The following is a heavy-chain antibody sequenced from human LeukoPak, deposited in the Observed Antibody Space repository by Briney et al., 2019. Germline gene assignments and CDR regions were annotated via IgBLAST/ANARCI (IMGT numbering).Heavy chain of an antibody. CDR2: INHSGST. CDR3: ARAACITIFGVVIKCRFDY. V-gene: IGHV4-34*01. Sequence: PSETLSLTCAVYGGSFSGYYWSWIRQPPGKGLEWIGEINHSGSTNYNPSLKSRVTISVDTSKNQFSLKLSSVTAADTAVYYCARAACITIFGVVIKCRFDYWGQGTLVTVSS. D-gene: IGHD3-3*01. CDR1: GGSFSGYY. J-gene: IGHJ4*02.